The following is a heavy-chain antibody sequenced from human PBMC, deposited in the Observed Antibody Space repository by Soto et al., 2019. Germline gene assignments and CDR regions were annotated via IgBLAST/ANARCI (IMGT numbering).Heavy chain of an antibody. CDR1: GGSISSGGYS. D-gene: IGHD3-22*01. J-gene: IGHJ4*02. Sequence: SETLSLTCAVSGGSISSGGYSWSWIRQPPGKGLEWIGYIYHSRSTYYNPSLKSRVTISVDRSKNQFSLKLSSVTAADTAVYYCARAHKPYDLYYFDYWGQGTLVTVSS. CDR2: IYHSRST. CDR3: ARAHKPYDLYYFDY. V-gene: IGHV4-30-2*01.